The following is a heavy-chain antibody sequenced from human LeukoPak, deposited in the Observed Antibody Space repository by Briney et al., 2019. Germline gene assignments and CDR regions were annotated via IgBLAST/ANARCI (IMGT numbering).Heavy chain of an antibody. Sequence: SETLSLTCAVYGGSFSGCYWSWIRQPPGKGREWMGEINHSGSTNYNPSLKSRVTISVDTSKNQFSLKLSSVTAADTAVYYCARGWGAARNWGQGTLVTVSS. V-gene: IGHV4-34*01. CDR2: INHSGST. CDR3: ARGWGAARN. D-gene: IGHD6-6*01. J-gene: IGHJ4*02. CDR1: GGSFSGCY.